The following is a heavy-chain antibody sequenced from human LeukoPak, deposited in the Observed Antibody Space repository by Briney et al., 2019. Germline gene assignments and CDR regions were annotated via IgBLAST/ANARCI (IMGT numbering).Heavy chain of an antibody. CDR2: IKQDGSEK. Sequence: PGGSLRLSCAASGFTFSTYWMSWVRQAPGKGLEWVANIKQDGSEKYYVDSVKGRFTISRDNAKNSLYLQMNSLRAEDTALYYCARPYRTWYSPLDYWGQGTLVTVSS. V-gene: IGHV3-7*03. J-gene: IGHJ4*02. D-gene: IGHD2-21*02. CDR3: ARPYRTWYSPLDY. CDR1: GFTFSTYW.